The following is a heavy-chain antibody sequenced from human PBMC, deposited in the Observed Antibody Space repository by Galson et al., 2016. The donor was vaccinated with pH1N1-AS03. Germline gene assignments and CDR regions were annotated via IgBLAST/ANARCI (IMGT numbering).Heavy chain of an antibody. D-gene: IGHD3-3*01. Sequence: SVKVSCKASGGTFSSYAISWVRQAPGQGLEWMGGIIAMFGTANYAQKVQGRVTITADKSTSTAYMELRSLRSEDTAVYYCARDAKYDFWSGHDAFDICGQGTMVTVSS. CDR2: IIAMFGTA. CDR3: ARDAKYDFWSGHDAFDI. CDR1: GGTFSSYA. J-gene: IGHJ3*02. V-gene: IGHV1-69*06.